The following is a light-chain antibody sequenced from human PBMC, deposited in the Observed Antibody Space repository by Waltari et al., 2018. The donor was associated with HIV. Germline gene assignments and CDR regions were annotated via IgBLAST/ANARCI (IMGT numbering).Light chain of an antibody. CDR1: QDINND. Sequence: DIQMTQSPSSLSESVGDRVTITCKATQDINNDLHWYQQKPGKAPKLLIYYASNLETGVPSRFSGSGSGTDFTFTITSLQPEDIATYYCQHYDNLSTFGGGTKVEIK. J-gene: IGKJ4*01. CDR2: YAS. V-gene: IGKV1-33*01. CDR3: QHYDNLST.